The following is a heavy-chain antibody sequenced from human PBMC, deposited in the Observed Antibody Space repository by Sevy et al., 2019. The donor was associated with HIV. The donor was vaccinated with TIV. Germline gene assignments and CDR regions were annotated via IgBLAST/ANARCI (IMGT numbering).Heavy chain of an antibody. Sequence: GGSLRLTCAASGFTFSSYAMSWVRQAPGKGLEWVSAISGSGGSTYYADSVKGRFTISRDNSKNTLYLQMNSLRAEDTAVYYCASTYYYDSSAYYYNYYYGMDVWVQGTTVTVSS. CDR1: GFTFSSYA. V-gene: IGHV3-23*01. CDR3: ASTYYYDSSAYYYNYYYGMDV. J-gene: IGHJ6*02. CDR2: ISGSGGST. D-gene: IGHD3-22*01.